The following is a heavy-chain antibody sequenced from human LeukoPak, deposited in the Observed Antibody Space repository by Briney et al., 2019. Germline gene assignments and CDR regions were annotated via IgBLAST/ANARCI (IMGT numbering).Heavy chain of an antibody. Sequence: PSETLSLTCAVSGGSFSGYYWNWIRQPPGKGLEWIGYIYYSGSTNYNPSLKSRVTISVDTSKNQFSLKLSSVTAADTAVYYCARVGRDDSSGFLDYWGQGTLVTVSS. V-gene: IGHV4-59*12. D-gene: IGHD3-22*01. CDR1: GGSFSGYY. CDR2: IYYSGST. J-gene: IGHJ4*02. CDR3: ARVGRDDSSGFLDY.